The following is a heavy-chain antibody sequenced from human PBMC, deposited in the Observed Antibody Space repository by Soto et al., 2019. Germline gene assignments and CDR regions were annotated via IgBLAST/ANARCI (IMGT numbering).Heavy chain of an antibody. D-gene: IGHD6-13*01. V-gene: IGHV4-39*01. CDR1: GGSISSSSYY. CDR3: ARHGSYSSSRVGYYYGMDV. J-gene: IGHJ6*02. CDR2: IYYSGST. Sequence: SETSLTCTVSGGSISSSSYYWGWIRQPPGKGLEWIGSIYYSGSTYYNPSLKSRVTISVDTSKNQFSLKLSSVTAADTAVYYCARHGSYSSSRVGYYYGMDVWGQGTTVTVSS.